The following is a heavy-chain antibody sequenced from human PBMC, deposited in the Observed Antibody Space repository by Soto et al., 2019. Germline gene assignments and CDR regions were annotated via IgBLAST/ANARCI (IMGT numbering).Heavy chain of an antibody. CDR2: ISDDSSRT. V-gene: IGHV3-23*01. CDR1: GFTFNTLE. J-gene: IGHJ5*01. D-gene: IGHD3-16*01. Sequence: GSLRLSCAASGFTFNTLEMSWVRQAPGRGLEWVSFISDDSSRTYYADAVKGRFTISRDNSKYTLYLQMNSLTAEDTAVYACVKGGWLDFWGQGTLVTVSS. CDR3: VKGGWLDF.